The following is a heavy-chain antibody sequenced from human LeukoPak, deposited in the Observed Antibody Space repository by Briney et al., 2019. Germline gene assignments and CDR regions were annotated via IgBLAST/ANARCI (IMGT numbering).Heavy chain of an antibody. J-gene: IGHJ6*02. V-gene: IGHV3-30*18. CDR2: ISYDGSNK. CDR3: ANLAAARNYYGMDV. CDR1: GFTFSSYG. D-gene: IGHD6-13*01. Sequence: GGSLRLSCAASGFTFSSYGMHWVRQAPGKGLEWVAVISYDGSNKYYADSVKGRFTISRDNSKNTLYLQMYSLRAEDTAVYYCANLAAARNYYGMDVWGQGTTVTVSS.